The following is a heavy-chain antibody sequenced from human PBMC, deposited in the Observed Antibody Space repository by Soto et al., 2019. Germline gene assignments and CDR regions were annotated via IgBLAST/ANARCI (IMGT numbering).Heavy chain of an antibody. CDR3: ARDDAPTARSTLAY. CDR1: GFTFSSYA. D-gene: IGHD2-21*02. V-gene: IGHV3-23*01. J-gene: IGHJ4*01. CDR2: ISGSGRST. Sequence: GGSLRLSCAASGFTFSSYAMSWVRQAPEKGLEWVTGISGSGRSTFYADSVKGRFTISRDNSKNTLYLQMNSLRAEDTAVYYCARDDAPTARSTLAYWGRGALVTVSS.